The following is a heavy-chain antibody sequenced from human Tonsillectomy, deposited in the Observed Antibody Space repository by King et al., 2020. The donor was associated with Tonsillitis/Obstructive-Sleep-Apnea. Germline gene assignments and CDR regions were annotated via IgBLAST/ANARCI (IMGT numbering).Heavy chain of an antibody. Sequence: QLVQSGGGLVKPGESLRLSCAASGFTFNNAWMSWVRQSPGKGREWVGRIKNKTDGGTTDYAAPVKGRVTISRDDSKNTLYLHMNSLKTEDTAVYYCTTEEFRRFWSGYYTAFDYWGQGTLVTVSS. D-gene: IGHD3-3*01. V-gene: IGHV3-15*01. CDR1: GFTFNNAW. CDR3: TTEEFRRFWSGYYTAFDY. CDR2: IKNKTDGGTT. J-gene: IGHJ4*02.